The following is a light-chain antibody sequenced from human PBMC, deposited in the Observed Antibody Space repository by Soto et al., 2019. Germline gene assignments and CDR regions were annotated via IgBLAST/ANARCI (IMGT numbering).Light chain of an antibody. V-gene: IGLV2-14*03. Sequence: QSAPTPPASVSGSPGQSITISCTGTSSDIGDYVSWYQQHPGKAPKVLIYDVSNRPSGVSSRFSGSKSGNTASLTISGLQAEDEADYYCSSYTNSRVAFGGGTKVTVL. CDR1: SSDIGDY. J-gene: IGLJ2*01. CDR3: SSYTNSRVA. CDR2: DVS.